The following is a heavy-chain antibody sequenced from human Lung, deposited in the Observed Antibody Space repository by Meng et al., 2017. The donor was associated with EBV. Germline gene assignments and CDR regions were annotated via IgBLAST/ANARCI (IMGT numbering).Heavy chain of an antibody. Sequence: QVPLQESGPGLGKPSQTLSLTFTVSGGSIRSGNHYWSWIRQHPGKGLEYIGYIYYSGSTYYNPSLKSRVIISVDTSKNQFSLRLNSVTAADTAVYYCASLYGDSSVWYLDLWGRGTLVTVSS. CDR2: IYYSGST. CDR1: GGSIRSGNHY. D-gene: IGHD4-17*01. V-gene: IGHV4-31*03. J-gene: IGHJ2*01. CDR3: ASLYGDSSVWYLDL.